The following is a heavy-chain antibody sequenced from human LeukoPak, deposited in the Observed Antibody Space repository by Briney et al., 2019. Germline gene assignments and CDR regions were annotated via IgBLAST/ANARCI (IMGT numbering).Heavy chain of an antibody. V-gene: IGHV1-58*02. J-gene: IGHJ6*02. CDR2: IVVGSGNT. CDR1: GFTFTSSA. CDR3: AAGFRSGWHNYYYYYGIDV. Sequence: GASVKVSCKASGFTFTSSAMQWVRQARGQRLEWIGWIVVGSGNTNYAQKFQERVTITRDMSTSTAYMELSSLRSEDTAVYYCAAGFRSGWHNYYYYYGIDVWGQGTTVTVSS. D-gene: IGHD6-19*01.